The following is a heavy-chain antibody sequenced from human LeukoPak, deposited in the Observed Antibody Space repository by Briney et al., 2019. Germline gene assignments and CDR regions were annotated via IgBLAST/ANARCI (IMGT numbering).Heavy chain of an antibody. Sequence: SQTLSLTCGISGDSFSSNSVAWNWIRQSPSRGLEWLGRTYYRSKWDNDYAISVKGRITIKSDTTKNQFSLQLNSVTPEDAAVYYCVRETYNYWSDFTPPYYMDVWGKGTTVTVSS. D-gene: IGHD3-3*01. V-gene: IGHV6-1*01. J-gene: IGHJ6*03. CDR3: VRETYNYWSDFTPPYYMDV. CDR2: TYYRSKWDN. CDR1: GDSFSSNSVA.